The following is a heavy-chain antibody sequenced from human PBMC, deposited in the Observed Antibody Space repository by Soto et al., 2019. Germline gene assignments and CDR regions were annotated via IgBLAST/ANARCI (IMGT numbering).Heavy chain of an antibody. Sequence: QVQLVESGGDVVQPGRSLRLSCAASGFIFSTYCMHWVRQAPGKGLDWVAVIWYDGSDKYYADSVKGRFTISRDNSKNTLYLQMNNLRAEDTAVYYCARDQELLSYWGQGTLVTVSS. V-gene: IGHV3-33*01. CDR2: IWYDGSDK. J-gene: IGHJ4*02. CDR1: GFIFSTYC. D-gene: IGHD1-7*01. CDR3: ARDQELLSY.